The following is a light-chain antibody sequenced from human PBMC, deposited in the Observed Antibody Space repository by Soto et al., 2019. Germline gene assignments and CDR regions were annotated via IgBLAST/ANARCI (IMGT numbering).Light chain of an antibody. CDR3: QQYGSSPPHT. V-gene: IGKV3-15*01. CDR1: QSVSSN. J-gene: IGKJ2*01. CDR2: GAS. Sequence: EIVMTQSPATLSVSPGERATLSCRASQSVSSNLAWYQHRPGQAPRLLINGASTRATGIPGRFSGSGSGTEFTLTISSLQSEDIAVYFCQQYGSSPPHTFGQGTKVEIK.